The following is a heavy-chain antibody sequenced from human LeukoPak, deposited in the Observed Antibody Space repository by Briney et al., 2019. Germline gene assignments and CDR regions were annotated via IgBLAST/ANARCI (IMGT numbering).Heavy chain of an antibody. D-gene: IGHD7-27*01. CDR2: IYRAGST. J-gene: IGHJ4*02. Sequence: GGSLRLSCAPSGFTFCSNDVNCVPQAPGKGGEGGSIIYRAGSTYKAASVRGRLTVSRDNSKNPLYLQMNSLRAEDTAVYYCARGRTGDLIQAIAYWGQGTLVTVSS. CDR1: GFTFCSND. CDR3: ARGRTGDLIQAIAY. V-gene: IGHV3-53*01.